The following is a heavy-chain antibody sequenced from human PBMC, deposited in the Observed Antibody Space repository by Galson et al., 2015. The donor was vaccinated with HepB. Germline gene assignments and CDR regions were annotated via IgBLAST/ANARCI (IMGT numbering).Heavy chain of an antibody. Sequence: SLRLSCAASGFTFSDYYMSWIRQAPGKGLEWVSYISSSSSYTNYADSVKGRFTISRDNAKNSLYLQMNSLRAEDTAVYYCARDFSGITMVRGDAFDIWGQGTMVTVSS. D-gene: IGHD3-10*01. CDR2: ISSSSSYT. CDR1: GFTFSDYY. V-gene: IGHV3-11*06. J-gene: IGHJ3*02. CDR3: ARDFSGITMVRGDAFDI.